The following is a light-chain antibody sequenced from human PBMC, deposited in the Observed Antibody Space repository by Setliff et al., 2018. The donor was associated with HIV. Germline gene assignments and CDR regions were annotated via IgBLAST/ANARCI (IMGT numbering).Light chain of an antibody. CDR2: EII. Sequence: ALAQPASVSGSPGQSITISCTGTSSDVGDYKYVSWYQQHPGKAPKLMIYEIINRPSGVSNRFSGSKSGNTASLTISGLQAEDEADYYCSSYTSSLYVFGSGTKVTVL. CDR3: SSYTSSLYV. J-gene: IGLJ1*01. CDR1: SSDVGDYKY. V-gene: IGLV2-14*01.